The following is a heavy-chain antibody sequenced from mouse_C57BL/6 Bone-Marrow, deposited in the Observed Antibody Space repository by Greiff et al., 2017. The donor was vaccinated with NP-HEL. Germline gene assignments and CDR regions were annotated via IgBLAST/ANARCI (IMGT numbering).Heavy chain of an antibody. CDR1: GYTFTDYY. V-gene: IGHV1-19*01. CDR3: ARSDGSSYDFAY. Sequence: EVKLQESGPVLVKPGASVKMSCKASGYTFTDYYMNWVKQSHGKSLEWIGVINPYNGGTSYNQKFKGKATLTVDKSSSTAYMELNSLTSEDSAVYYCARSDGSSYDFAYWGQGTLVTVSA. J-gene: IGHJ3*01. D-gene: IGHD1-1*01. CDR2: INPYNGGT.